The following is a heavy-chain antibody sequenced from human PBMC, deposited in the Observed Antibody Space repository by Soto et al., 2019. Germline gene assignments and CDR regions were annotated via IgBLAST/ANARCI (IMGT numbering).Heavy chain of an antibody. CDR3: ASRPRPSYYYDSSGYYLGDDYFDY. J-gene: IGHJ4*02. CDR1: GGTFSSYA. CDR2: IIPIFGTA. Sequence: QVQLVQSGAEVKKPGSSVKVSCKASGGTFSSYAISWVRQAPGQGLEWMGGIIPIFGTANYAQKFQGRVTIPADESTSTAYTELSSLRSEDTAVYYCASRPRPSYYYDSSGYYLGDDYFDYWGQGTLVTVSS. D-gene: IGHD3-22*01. V-gene: IGHV1-69*01.